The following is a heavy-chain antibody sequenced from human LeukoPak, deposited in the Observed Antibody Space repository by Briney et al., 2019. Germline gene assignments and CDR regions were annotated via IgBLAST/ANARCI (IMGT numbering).Heavy chain of an antibody. Sequence: PGGSLRLSCAASGFTVSSNYMSWVRQAPGKGLEWVSVIYSGGSTYYADSVKGRFTISRDNSKNTLYLQMNSLRAEDTAVYYRARGGSGSYGYFDYWGQGTLVTVSS. V-gene: IGHV3-66*01. CDR2: IYSGGST. CDR3: ARGGSGSYGYFDY. CDR1: GFTVSSNY. D-gene: IGHD3-10*01. J-gene: IGHJ4*02.